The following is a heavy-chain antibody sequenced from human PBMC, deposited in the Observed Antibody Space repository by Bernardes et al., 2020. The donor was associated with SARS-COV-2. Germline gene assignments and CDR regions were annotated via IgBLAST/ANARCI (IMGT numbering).Heavy chain of an antibody. D-gene: IGHD3-3*01. CDR2: ISAYNGNT. J-gene: IGHJ5*02. V-gene: IGHV1-18*01. CDR3: ARSDGYEIFGVVIHAPRFDT. Sequence: ASVKVSCKASGYTFTSYGISWVRQAPGQGLEWMGWISAYNGNTNYAQKLQGRVTMTTDTSTSTAYMELRSLRSDDTAVYYCARSDGYEIFGVVIHAPRFDTWGQGTLVTVSS. CDR1: GYTFTSYG.